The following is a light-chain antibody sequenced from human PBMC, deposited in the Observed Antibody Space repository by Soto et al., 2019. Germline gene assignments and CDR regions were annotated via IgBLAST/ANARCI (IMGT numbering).Light chain of an antibody. Sequence: QSVLTQPPSVSAAPGQKVTISCSGSSSNIGNNYVSWYQQLPGTAPKLLIYENNKRPSEIPDRFSGSKSGTSATLGITGLQTGDEADYYCGKWDSSLSAYVFGTGTKLTVL. CDR3: GKWDSSLSAYV. CDR1: SSNIGNNY. CDR2: ENN. J-gene: IGLJ1*01. V-gene: IGLV1-51*02.